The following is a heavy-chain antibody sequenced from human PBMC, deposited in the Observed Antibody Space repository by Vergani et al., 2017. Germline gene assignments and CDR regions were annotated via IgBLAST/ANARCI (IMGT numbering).Heavy chain of an antibody. CDR1: GFTFSSYG. Sequence: QVQLVESGGGVVQPGRSLRLSCAASGFTFSSYGMHWVRQAPGKGLEWVAVISYDGSNKYYADSVKGRFTISRDNSKNTLYLQMNSLRAEDTAVYYCARGSGRHDYWGQGTLVTVSS. CDR3: ARGSGRHDY. D-gene: IGHD3-10*01. CDR2: ISYDGSNK. J-gene: IGHJ4*02. V-gene: IGHV3-30*03.